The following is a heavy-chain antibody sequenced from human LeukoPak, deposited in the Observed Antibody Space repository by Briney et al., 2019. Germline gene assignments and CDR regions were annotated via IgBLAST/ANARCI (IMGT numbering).Heavy chain of an antibody. CDR2: IRSKANSYAT. CDR3: TRQAIVVVPALDY. V-gene: IGHV3-73*01. Sequence: PGGSLRLSCAASGFTFSGSAMHWVRQASGKGLEWVGRIRSKANSYATAYAASVKGRFTISRDDSKNTAYLQMNSLKTEDTAMYYCTRQAIVVVPALDYWGQGTLVTVSS. J-gene: IGHJ4*02. CDR1: GFTFSGSA. D-gene: IGHD2-2*01.